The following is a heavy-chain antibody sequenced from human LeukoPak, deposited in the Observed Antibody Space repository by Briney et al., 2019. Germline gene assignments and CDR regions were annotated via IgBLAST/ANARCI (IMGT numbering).Heavy chain of an antibody. CDR2: IDGRGVDI. CDR1: GFTFSTYT. CDR3: AKDRAGTPWAD. D-gene: IGHD1-1*01. J-gene: IGHJ4*02. Sequence: PGGSLRLSCAASGFTFSTYTMTWVRQAPGKGLECVSTIDGRGVDIYYTGSVKGRFTISRDSSSNTIYLQMNSLRAEDTAFYYCAKDRAGTPWADWGQGTLVTVSS. V-gene: IGHV3-23*01.